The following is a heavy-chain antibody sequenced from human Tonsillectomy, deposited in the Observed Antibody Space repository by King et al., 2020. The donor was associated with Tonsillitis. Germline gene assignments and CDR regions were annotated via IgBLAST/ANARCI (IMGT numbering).Heavy chain of an antibody. Sequence: VQLVESGGGLVQPGRSLRLSCAASGFTFDDYAMHWVRQAPGKGLEWGSGISWNSGSIGYADSVKGRFTISRDNAKNSLYLQMNSLRAEDTALYYCAKDSGYSKPEIDYWGQGTLVTVSS. D-gene: IGHD2-15*01. V-gene: IGHV3-9*01. J-gene: IGHJ4*02. CDR1: GFTFDDYA. CDR3: AKDSGYSKPEIDY. CDR2: ISWNSGSI.